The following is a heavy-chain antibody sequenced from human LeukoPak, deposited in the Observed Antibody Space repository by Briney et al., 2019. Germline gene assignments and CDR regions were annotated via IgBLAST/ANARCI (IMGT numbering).Heavy chain of an antibody. CDR3: ARDLYYDILTGRINWSDP. CDR1: GGSISSYY. CDR2: IYTSGST. V-gene: IGHV4-4*07. D-gene: IGHD3-9*01. Sequence: PSETLSLTCTVSGGSISSYYWSWIRQPAGKGLEWIGRIYTSGSTNYNPSLKSRVTMSVDTSKNQFSLKLSSVTAADTAVYYCARDLYYDILTGRINWSDPWGQGTLVTVSS. J-gene: IGHJ5*02.